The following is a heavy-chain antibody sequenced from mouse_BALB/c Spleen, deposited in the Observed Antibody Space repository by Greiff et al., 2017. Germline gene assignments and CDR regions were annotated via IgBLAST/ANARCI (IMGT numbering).Heavy chain of an antibody. CDR2: IYPGDGDT. D-gene: IGHD1-2*01. J-gene: IGHJ3*01. CDR3: ARETTAAWFAY. CDR1: GYTFTSYW. V-gene: IGHV1-87*01. Sequence: VQLQQSGAELARPGASVKLSCKASGYTFTSYWMQWVKQRPGQGLEWIGAIYPGDGDTRYTQKFKGKATLTADKSSSTAYMQLRSLASEDSAVYYCARETTAAWFAYWGQGTLVTVSA.